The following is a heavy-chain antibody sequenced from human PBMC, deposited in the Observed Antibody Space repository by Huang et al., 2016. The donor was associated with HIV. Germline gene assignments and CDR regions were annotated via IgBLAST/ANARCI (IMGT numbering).Heavy chain of an antibody. D-gene: IGHD4-17*01. CDR1: GYTFISYG. Sequence: QVQLVQSGAEVKKPGASVKVSCRASGYTFISYGITWVRQAPGQGLEWMGGIIPSYGDTNYAQQFQGRVTMTTDTSTNTVYREVRSLRSDDTAVYYCARDLGTTVVPDGMDVWGQGTTVTVSS. V-gene: IGHV1-18*04. CDR2: IIPSYGDT. CDR3: ARDLGTTVVPDGMDV. J-gene: IGHJ6*02.